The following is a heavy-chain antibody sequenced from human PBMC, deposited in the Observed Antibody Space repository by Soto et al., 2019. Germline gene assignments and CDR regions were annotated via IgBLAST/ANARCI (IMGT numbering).Heavy chain of an antibody. Sequence: EASVKVSCKASGGTFSSYAISWVRQAPGQGLEWMGGIIPIFGTANYAQKFQGRVTITADESTSTAYMELSSLRSEDTAVYYCARVPGFNCISTSCPRNYYYYGMDVWGQGTTVTVSS. V-gene: IGHV1-69*13. CDR2: IIPIFGTA. CDR3: ARVPGFNCISTSCPRNYYYYGMDV. J-gene: IGHJ6*02. CDR1: GGTFSSYA. D-gene: IGHD2-2*01.